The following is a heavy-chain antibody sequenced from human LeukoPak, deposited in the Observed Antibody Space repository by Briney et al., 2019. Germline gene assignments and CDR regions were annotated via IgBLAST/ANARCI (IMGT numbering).Heavy chain of an antibody. CDR1: VHYVSSRIYS. J-gene: IGHJ4*02. V-gene: IGHV4-61*01. Sequence: TETLFLTCGVSVHYVSSRIYSSSWIRQPPGKGRDWIGYIYYGGNTNYNPSLQSRVTISVDTSKSQLSLELSSVTAADTAVYYCARLTRRSGNYFDYWGQGTLVTVSS. CDR3: ARLTRRSGNYFDY. D-gene: IGHD1-1*01. CDR2: IYYGGNT.